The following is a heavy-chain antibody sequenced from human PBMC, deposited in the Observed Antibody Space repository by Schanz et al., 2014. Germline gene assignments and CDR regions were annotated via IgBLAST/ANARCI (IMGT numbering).Heavy chain of an antibody. J-gene: IGHJ3*01. CDR1: GFSVSTNY. D-gene: IGHD5-12*01. CDR2: IYINSGST. V-gene: IGHV3-53*01. CDR3: ARDEGRDGYNLAFDV. Sequence: EVQVVESGGGLVRPGGSLRLSCAVSGFSVSTNYMSWVRQAPGKGLEWVSSIYINSGSTNYADSVKGRFIISRDSSKNTLFLQMNSLRAEDTAVYFCARDEGRDGYNLAFDVWGQGTLVTVSS.